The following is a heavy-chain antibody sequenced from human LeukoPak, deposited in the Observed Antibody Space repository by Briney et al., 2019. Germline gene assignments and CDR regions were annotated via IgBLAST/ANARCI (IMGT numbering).Heavy chain of an antibody. D-gene: IGHD3-10*01. CDR1: GYTLIGYY. Sequence: ASLKVSCKASGYTLIGYYMHWVRQAPGQGLEWMGWINPNSGGTNYAQKCQGRVTMTRDTSINTAYMELSRLRSDDTAVYYCARDSNAGTDNWFDPWGQGTLVTVSS. V-gene: IGHV1-2*02. CDR2: INPNSGGT. CDR3: ARDSNAGTDNWFDP. J-gene: IGHJ5*02.